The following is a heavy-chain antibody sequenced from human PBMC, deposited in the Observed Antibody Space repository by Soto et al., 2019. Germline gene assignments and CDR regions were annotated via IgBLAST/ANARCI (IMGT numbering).Heavy chain of an antibody. D-gene: IGHD2-2*01. CDR3: ARGGVGVVPADPDYYGMDV. V-gene: IGHV1-69*01. CDR2: IIPIFGTA. J-gene: IGHJ6*02. Sequence: QVQLVQSGAEVKKPGSSVKVSCKASGGTFSSYAISWVRQAPGQGLEWMGGIIPIFGTANYAQKFQGRVTITADESASTDYMEVCSLRSEDTAVYYCARGGVGVVPADPDYYGMDVWGQGTTVTVSS. CDR1: GGTFSSYA.